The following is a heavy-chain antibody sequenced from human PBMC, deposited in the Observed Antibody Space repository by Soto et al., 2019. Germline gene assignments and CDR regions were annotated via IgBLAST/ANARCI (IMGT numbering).Heavy chain of an antibody. J-gene: IGHJ6*02. CDR1: GGTFSSYA. CDR3: ASSLWFGEPQYYYYGMDV. CDR2: IIPIFGTA. D-gene: IGHD3-10*01. Sequence: SVKVSCKASGGTFSSYAISWVRQAPGQGLEWMGGIIPIFGTANYAQKFQGRVAITADESTSTAYMELSSLRSEDTAVYYCASSLWFGEPQYYYYGMDVWGQGTTVPSP. V-gene: IGHV1-69*13.